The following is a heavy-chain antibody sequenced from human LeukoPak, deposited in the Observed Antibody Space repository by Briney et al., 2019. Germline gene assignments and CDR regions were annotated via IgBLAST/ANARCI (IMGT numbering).Heavy chain of an antibody. CDR3: ARSSGYYFFDF. CDR2: IYSGGST. CDR1: GFTVSSNY. Sequence: GGSLRLSCAASGFTVSSNYMSWVRQAPGKGLEWVSVIYSGGSTYYADSVKGRFTISRDNSKNTLFLQMRSLRAEDTAVYYCARSSGYYFFDFWGQGTLVTVSS. D-gene: IGHD3-22*01. V-gene: IGHV3-66*01. J-gene: IGHJ4*02.